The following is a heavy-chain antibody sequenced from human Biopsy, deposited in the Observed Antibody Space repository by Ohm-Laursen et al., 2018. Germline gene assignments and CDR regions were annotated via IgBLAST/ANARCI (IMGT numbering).Heavy chain of an antibody. CDR1: GGSTNSHH. D-gene: IGHD4-17*01. CDR3: ARDSPSYADYPFDY. J-gene: IGHJ4*02. CDR2: VYISGGT. V-gene: IGHV4-4*07. Sequence: SETLSLTWTVSGGSTNSHHWSWIRQPAGKGLEWIGRVYISGGTTYNPSLKSRVTMSLDTSKNQFSLRLRSVTAADTAVYYCARDSPSYADYPFDYWGQGTLVTVSS.